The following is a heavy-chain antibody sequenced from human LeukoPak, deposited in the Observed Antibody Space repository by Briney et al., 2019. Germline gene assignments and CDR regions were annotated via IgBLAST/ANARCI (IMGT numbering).Heavy chain of an antibody. J-gene: IGHJ4*02. CDR2: INPNGGNT. CDR3: ARDNVVTANVFDC. Sequence: GASVKVSCKASGYTFPGFQIHWVRQAPGQGLEWMGIINPNGGNTAYAQKFQGRVTMTRDTSTSTVYMELSSLRSGDTAVYYCARDNVVTANVFDCWGQGTLVTVSS. V-gene: IGHV1-46*01. D-gene: IGHD2-21*02. CDR1: GYTFPGFQ.